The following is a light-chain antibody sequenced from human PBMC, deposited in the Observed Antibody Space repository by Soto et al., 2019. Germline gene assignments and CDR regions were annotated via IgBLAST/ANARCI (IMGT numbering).Light chain of an antibody. Sequence: DIQMNQSPSTLSASVGDRVTITCRASQSISNWLAWYQQKPGRAPNLLISGVSSLESGVPSRFSGSGSGTEFTLTISSLQPDDFATYYCQQYGLYWSFGQGTKVDI. CDR3: QQYGLYWS. J-gene: IGKJ1*01. CDR1: QSISNW. V-gene: IGKV1-5*01. CDR2: GVS.